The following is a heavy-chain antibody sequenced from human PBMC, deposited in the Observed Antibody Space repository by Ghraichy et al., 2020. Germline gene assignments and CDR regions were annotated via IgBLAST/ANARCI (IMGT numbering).Heavy chain of an antibody. J-gene: IGHJ6*02. CDR2: MYSGGST. V-gene: IGHV3-66*01. CDR1: GFTVSTHY. CDR3: ARRYGSYGMDV. D-gene: IGHD1-14*01. Sequence: GGSLRLSCAASGFTVSTHYMNWVRQAPGKGLEWVSVMYSGGSTYYADSVKGRFTISRDNSKNTLYLQMNSLRAEDAAVYYCARRYGSYGMDVWGQGTTVTVSS.